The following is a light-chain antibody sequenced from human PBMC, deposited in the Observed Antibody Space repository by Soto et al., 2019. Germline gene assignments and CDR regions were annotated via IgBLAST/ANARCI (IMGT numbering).Light chain of an antibody. Sequence: DIQMTQSPSTLSASVGDRVTITCRASQNIDNWLAWYQQKPGKAPQVLIYKTSRLESGVPSRFTGSGSGTEFTLTISSLQPGDFATYYCQQYNSYPKTFGQGTKVEIK. J-gene: IGKJ2*01. CDR1: QNIDNW. CDR3: QQYNSYPKT. V-gene: IGKV1-5*03. CDR2: KTS.